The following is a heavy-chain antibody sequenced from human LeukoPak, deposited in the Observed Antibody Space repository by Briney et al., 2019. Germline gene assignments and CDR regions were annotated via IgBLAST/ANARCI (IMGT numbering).Heavy chain of an antibody. CDR3: ARDVGTAMAYFDY. CDR1: GGSFSCYY. D-gene: IGHD5-18*01. V-gene: IGHV4-34*01. Sequence: SETLSLTCAVYGGSFSCYYWSCIRQPPGKGLEWIGEINHSGSTNYNPSLKSRVTISVDTSKNQFSLKLSSVTAADTAVYYCARDVGTAMAYFDYWGQGTLVTVSS. CDR2: INHSGST. J-gene: IGHJ4*02.